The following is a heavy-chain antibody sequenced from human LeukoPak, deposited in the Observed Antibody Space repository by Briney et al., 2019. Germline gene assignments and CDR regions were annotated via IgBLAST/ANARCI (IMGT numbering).Heavy chain of an antibody. V-gene: IGHV1-8*01. D-gene: IGHD2-15*01. CDR1: GYTFTGYD. CDR3: ARGRLATLNYYYYYYMDV. J-gene: IGHJ6*03. Sequence: EASVKVSCKASGYTFTGYDINWVRQATGQGLEWMGWMNPNSGNTGYAQKFQGRVTMTRNTSISTAYMELSSLRSEDTAVYYCARGRLATLNYYYYYYMDVWGKGTTVTISS. CDR2: MNPNSGNT.